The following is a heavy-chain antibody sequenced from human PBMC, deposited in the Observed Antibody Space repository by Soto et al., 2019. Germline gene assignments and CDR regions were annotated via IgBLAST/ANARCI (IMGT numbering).Heavy chain of an antibody. J-gene: IGHJ4*02. V-gene: IGHV3-30*18. D-gene: IGHD2-15*01. CDR2: ISYDSSNK. CDR1: GFTFSYG. Sequence: VQLLESGGGLIQPGGSLRLSCAASGFTFSYGIHWLRQAPGKGLEWVAYISYDSSNKFYGASVKGRFTISRDNSKNTQFLQRNSLRAEDTAVYYCAKLVIGYCSGNTCDDYWGQGTLVAVSS. CDR3: AKLVIGYCSGNTCDDY.